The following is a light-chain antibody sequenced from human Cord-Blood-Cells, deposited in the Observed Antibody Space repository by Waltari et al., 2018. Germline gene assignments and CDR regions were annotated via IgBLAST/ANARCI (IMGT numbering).Light chain of an antibody. CDR2: ECS. J-gene: IGLJ3*02. Sequence: QSALTQPASVSGSPGQSITISCTGTSSDVGSYNLVSWYQQHPGKAPKLMIYECSKRRSGVSNRFSGSKSGNTASLTISGLQAEDEADYYCCSYAGSSTWVFGGGTKLTVL. V-gene: IGLV2-23*01. CDR1: SSDVGSYNL. CDR3: CSYAGSSTWV.